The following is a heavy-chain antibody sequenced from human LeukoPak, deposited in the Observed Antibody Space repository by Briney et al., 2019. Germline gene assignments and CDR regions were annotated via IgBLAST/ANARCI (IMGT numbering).Heavy chain of an antibody. D-gene: IGHD2-21*02. CDR1: GGSISSSSYY. Sequence: PSETLSLTCTVSGGSISSSSYYWGWIRQPPGKGLEWIGSIYYSGSTYYNPSLKSRVTISVDTSKNQFSLKLSSVTAADTAVYYRARRPVVTAAFDIWGQGTMVTVSS. CDR3: ARRPVVTAAFDI. V-gene: IGHV4-39*01. CDR2: IYYSGST. J-gene: IGHJ3*02.